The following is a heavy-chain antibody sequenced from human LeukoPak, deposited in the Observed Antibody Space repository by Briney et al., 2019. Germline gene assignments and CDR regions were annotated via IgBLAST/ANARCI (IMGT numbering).Heavy chain of an antibody. CDR2: ISYEGKSQ. D-gene: IGHD3-10*01. CDR3: VKETDYYVSTNYDY. J-gene: IGHJ4*02. V-gene: IGHV3-30*18. CDR1: GFTFSNYG. Sequence: GGSLRLSCAASGFTFSNYGMHWVRQAPGKGLEWVAVISYEGKSQYYADSVKGRFTISRDNSRNTLFLQMNSLRSEDMAVYYCVKETDYYVSTNYDYWGQGTLVTVSS.